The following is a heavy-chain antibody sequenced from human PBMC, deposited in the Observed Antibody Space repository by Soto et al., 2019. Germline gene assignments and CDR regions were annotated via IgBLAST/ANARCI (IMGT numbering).Heavy chain of an antibody. V-gene: IGHV2-26*01. CDR2: IFSNDEK. Sequence: QVTLKESGPVLVKPTETLTLTCTVSGFSLSVSKMGVSWIRQPPGKALEWLAHIFSNDEKSYSTSLKTRLTLSKDTSKSQVVLSMTNVEPVDTATYYCVRFAYAGFQDWLFLDYWGQGALVTVSS. J-gene: IGHJ4*02. D-gene: IGHD3-9*01. CDR3: VRFAYAGFQDWLFLDY. CDR1: GFSLSVSKMG.